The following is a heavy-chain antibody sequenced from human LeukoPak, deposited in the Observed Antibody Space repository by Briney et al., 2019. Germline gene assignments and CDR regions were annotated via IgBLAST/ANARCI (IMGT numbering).Heavy chain of an antibody. CDR1: GGSFSGYY. Sequence: SETLSLTCAVYGGSFSGYYWSWIRQPPGKGLEWIGEINHSGSTNYNPSLKSRVTISVDTSKNQFSLKLSSVTAADTAVYYCARRNYDILTGYYSDVWGQGTTVTVSS. CDR3: ARRNYDILTGYYSDV. J-gene: IGHJ6*02. V-gene: IGHV4-34*01. D-gene: IGHD3-9*01. CDR2: INHSGST.